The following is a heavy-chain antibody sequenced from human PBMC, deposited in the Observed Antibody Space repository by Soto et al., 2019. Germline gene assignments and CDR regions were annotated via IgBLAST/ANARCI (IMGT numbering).Heavy chain of an antibody. CDR1: SYAFTTCG. CDR2: ISAHNGNT. V-gene: IGHV1-18*01. Sequence: QVHLVQYGAEVKKPGASVKVSCQGSSYAFTTCGISWVRQAPGQGLEWMGWISAHNGNTNYTQKLQGRVTVTRDTSTSTAYMERRSLRYDDTAVYYCARGRYGDYWGQGALVTVSS. CDR3: ARGRYGDY. J-gene: IGHJ4*02. D-gene: IGHD1-1*01.